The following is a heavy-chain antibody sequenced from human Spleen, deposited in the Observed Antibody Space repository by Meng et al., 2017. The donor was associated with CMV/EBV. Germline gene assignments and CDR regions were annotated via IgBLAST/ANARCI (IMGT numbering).Heavy chain of an antibody. V-gene: IGHV3-7*01. CDR3: ARTFGFDTGGCLY. D-gene: IGHD2-8*02. J-gene: IGHJ4*02. CDR1: GFIFSSYW. Sequence: CEASGFIFSSYWMIWVRQAPGKGLEWVANIRQDGNEKYYVDSVKGRFTISRDNAENSLFLQMNSLRAEDTAVYYCARTFGFDTGGCLYWGQGTLVTVSS. CDR2: IRQDGNEK.